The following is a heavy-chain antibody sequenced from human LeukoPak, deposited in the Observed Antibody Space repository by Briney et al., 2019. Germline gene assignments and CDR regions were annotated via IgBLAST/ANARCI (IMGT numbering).Heavy chain of an antibody. D-gene: IGHD1-1*01. J-gene: IGHJ4*02. V-gene: IGHV4-39*07. CDR2: IYYSGST. CDR3: ARGTRGSDSSFDF. CDR1: GDSSDNNGFY. Sequence: SETLSLTCTVSGDSSDNNGFYWGWIRQPPGKGLEWIGNIYYSGSTYYNPSLKSRVTTSVDTSKNQFSLKLSSVTAADAAVYYCARGTRGSDSSFDFWGQGTLVTVSS.